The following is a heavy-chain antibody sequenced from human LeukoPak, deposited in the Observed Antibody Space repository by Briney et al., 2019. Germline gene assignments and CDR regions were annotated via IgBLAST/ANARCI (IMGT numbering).Heavy chain of an antibody. D-gene: IGHD6-19*01. Sequence: ASVKVSCKASGGTFSSYAISWVRQAPGQGLERMGGIIPIFGTANYAQKFQGRVTITADESTSTAYMELSSLRSEDTAVYYCASGIAVAGTQYYFDYWGQGTLVTVSS. CDR2: IIPIFGTA. CDR3: ASGIAVAGTQYYFDY. CDR1: GGTFSSYA. V-gene: IGHV1-69*13. J-gene: IGHJ4*02.